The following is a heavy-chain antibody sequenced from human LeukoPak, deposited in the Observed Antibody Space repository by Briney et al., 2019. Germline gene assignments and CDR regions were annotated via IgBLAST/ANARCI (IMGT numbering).Heavy chain of an antibody. J-gene: IGHJ4*02. CDR1: GGSITSHY. V-gene: IGHV4-59*11. CDR3: ATSYSNSPFDY. CDR2: MFYSGST. D-gene: IGHD4-11*01. Sequence: SETLSLTCSVSGGSITSHYWSWIRQPPGKGLEWIGNMFYSGSTNYNPSLKSRVTISVDTSKNQFSLRLSSVTAADPAVYYCATSYSNSPFDYWGQGTLVTVSS.